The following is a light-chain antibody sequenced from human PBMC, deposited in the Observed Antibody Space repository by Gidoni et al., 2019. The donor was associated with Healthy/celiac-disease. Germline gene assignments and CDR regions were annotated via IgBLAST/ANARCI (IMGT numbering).Light chain of an antibody. CDR3: QQRSKGPLT. J-gene: IGKJ4*02. Sequence: IVLPPSPATLSLSPGDSATRCCRVSQSVSSYLAWYQQKPGQSPRLLIYEASNRATGIPARFSGSGSGTDFTLNISSLEAEDVAVYYCQQRSKGPLTFGGGTKVEIK. V-gene: IGKV3-11*01. CDR1: QSVSSY. CDR2: EAS.